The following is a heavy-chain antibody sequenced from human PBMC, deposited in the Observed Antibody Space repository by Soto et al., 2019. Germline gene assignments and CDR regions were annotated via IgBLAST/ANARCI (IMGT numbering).Heavy chain of an antibody. Sequence: QVQLVQSGAEVKKPGASVKVSCKASGYTFTSYGISWVRQAPGQGLEWMGWISAYNGNTKYAQKLQDIVTRTTDTPTSTACMELMSLRSDHTAVYSGARCLGAQTVYYCGQGTLVTVSS. J-gene: IGHJ4*02. CDR2: ISAYNGNT. CDR1: GYTFTSYG. CDR3: ARCLGAQTVYY. D-gene: IGHD1-26*01. V-gene: IGHV1-18*01.